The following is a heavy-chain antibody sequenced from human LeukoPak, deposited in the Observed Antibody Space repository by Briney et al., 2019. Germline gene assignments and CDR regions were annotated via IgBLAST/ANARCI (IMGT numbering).Heavy chain of an antibody. Sequence: PGGSLRLSCAASGFTFSTYAMSWVRQAPGKWLEWVSTISGSGGSTYYADSVKGRFTISRDNSKNTLYLQMNSLRAEDTALYYCAKDHDHGGNWVRSDGMDVWGQGTTVTVSS. J-gene: IGHJ6*02. D-gene: IGHD4-23*01. CDR2: ISGSGGST. CDR3: AKDHDHGGNWVRSDGMDV. CDR1: GFTFSTYA. V-gene: IGHV3-23*01.